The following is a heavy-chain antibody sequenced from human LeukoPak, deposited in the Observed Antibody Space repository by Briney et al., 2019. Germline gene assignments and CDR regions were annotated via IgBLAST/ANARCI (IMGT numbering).Heavy chain of an antibody. CDR2: INWNGGST. Sequence: GGSLRLSCAASGFTFDDYGMSWVRQATGKGLEWVSGINWNGGSTGYADSVKGRFTISRDNAKNSLYLQMNSLRAEDTALYYCARVGNDYVWGSYRFAPHAFDIWGQGTMVTVSS. CDR1: GFTFDDYG. CDR3: ARVGNDYVWGSYRFAPHAFDI. V-gene: IGHV3-20*04. D-gene: IGHD3-16*02. J-gene: IGHJ3*02.